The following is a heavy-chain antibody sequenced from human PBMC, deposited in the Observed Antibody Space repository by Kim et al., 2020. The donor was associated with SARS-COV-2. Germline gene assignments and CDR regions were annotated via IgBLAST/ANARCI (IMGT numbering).Heavy chain of an antibody. Sequence: GGSLRLSCAASGFTFSSYGMHWVRQAPGKGLEWVAVIWYDGSNKYYADSVKGRFTISRDNSKNTLYLQMNSLRAEDTAVYYCARDYGCSSTSCWGFHYYYYYGMDVWGQGTTVTVSS. CDR3: ARDYGCSSTSCWGFHYYYYYGMDV. J-gene: IGHJ6*02. V-gene: IGHV3-33*01. CDR1: GFTFSSYG. CDR2: IWYDGSNK. D-gene: IGHD2-2*01.